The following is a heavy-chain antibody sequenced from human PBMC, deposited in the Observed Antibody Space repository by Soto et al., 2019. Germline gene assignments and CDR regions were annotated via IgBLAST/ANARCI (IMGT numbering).Heavy chain of an antibody. CDR2: IIPILGIA. J-gene: IGHJ6*02. Sequence: QVQLVQSGAEVKKPGSSVKVSCKASGGTFSSYTISWVRQAPGQGLEWMGRIIPILGIANYAQMFQGRVTISXXKXTIXAYMELRILRSYDTTAYYSAGGGVDNGDENYCMDAWGQGTTVTFSS. CDR3: AGGGVDNGDENYCMDA. D-gene: IGHD2-8*01. V-gene: IGHV1-69*02. CDR1: GGTFSSYT.